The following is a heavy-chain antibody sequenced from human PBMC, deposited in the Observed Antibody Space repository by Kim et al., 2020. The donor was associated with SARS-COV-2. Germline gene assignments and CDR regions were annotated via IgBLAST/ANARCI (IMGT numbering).Heavy chain of an antibody. CDR3: ARAPWNGYRNWFDP. D-gene: IGHD3-3*01. J-gene: IGHJ5*02. V-gene: IGHV4-4*07. Sequence: SNPSLKSRVTMSVDTSKNQFSLNLTSVTAADTAIYYCARAPWNGYRNWFDPWGQGTLVTVSS.